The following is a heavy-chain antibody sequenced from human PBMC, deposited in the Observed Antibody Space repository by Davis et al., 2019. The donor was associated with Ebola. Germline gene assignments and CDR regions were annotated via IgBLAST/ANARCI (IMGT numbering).Heavy chain of an antibody. CDR1: GGTFSSYA. CDR3: ATPNVDCSGGSCQFDY. V-gene: IGHV1-69*13. CDR2: IIPIFGTA. Sequence: SVKVSCKASGGTFSSYAISWVRQAPGQGLEWMGGIIPIFGTANYAQKFQGRVTITADESTSTAYMELSSLRSEDTAVYYCATPNVDCSGGSCQFDYWGQGTLVTVSS. J-gene: IGHJ4*02. D-gene: IGHD2-15*01.